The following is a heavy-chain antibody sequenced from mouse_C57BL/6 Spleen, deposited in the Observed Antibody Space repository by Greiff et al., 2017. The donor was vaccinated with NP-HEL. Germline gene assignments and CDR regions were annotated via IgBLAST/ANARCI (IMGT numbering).Heavy chain of an antibody. V-gene: IGHV5-16*01. CDR3: ARGGINWYFDV. J-gene: IGHJ1*03. CDR1: GFTFSDYY. Sequence: EVKLVESEGGLVQPGSSMKLSCTASGFTFSDYYMAWVRQVPEKGLEWVANINYDGSSTYYLDSLKSRFIISRDNAKNILYLQMSSLKSEDTATYYCARGGINWYFDVWGTGTTVTVSS. CDR2: INYDGSST.